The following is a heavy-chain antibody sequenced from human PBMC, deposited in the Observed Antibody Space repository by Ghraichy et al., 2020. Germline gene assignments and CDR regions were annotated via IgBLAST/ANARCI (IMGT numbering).Heavy chain of an antibody. J-gene: IGHJ4*02. V-gene: IGHV3-33*01. CDR1: GFTFSKYG. CDR3: ATGDGYNSSPFDY. CDR2: IWFDGSDK. D-gene: IGHD5-24*01. Sequence: GKSLNISCAASGFTFSKYGMHWVRQAPGKGLEWVGVIWFDGSDKIYTDSVKGRFTISRDNLKNTLYLQMTSLRAEDTAVYFCATGDGYNSSPFDYWGQGTLVTVSS.